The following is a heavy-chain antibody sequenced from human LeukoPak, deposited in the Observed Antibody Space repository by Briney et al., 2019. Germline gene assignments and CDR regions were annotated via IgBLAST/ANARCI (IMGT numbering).Heavy chain of an antibody. CDR3: ARDGRGFLTGYPDY. D-gene: IGHD3-9*01. CDR1: GFTFSSYE. V-gene: IGHV3-48*03. Sequence: PGGSLRLSCAASGFTFSSYEMNWVRQAPGKGLELVSYISSSGSTIYYADSVKGRFTLSRDNAKNSLYLQMNSLRAEDTAVYYCARDGRGFLTGYPDYWGQGTLVTVSS. CDR2: ISSSGSTI. J-gene: IGHJ4*02.